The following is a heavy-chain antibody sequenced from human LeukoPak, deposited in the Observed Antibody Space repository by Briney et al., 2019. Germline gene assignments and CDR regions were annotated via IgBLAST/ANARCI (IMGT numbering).Heavy chain of an antibody. Sequence: GGSLRLSCAASGFTFSSYAMSWVRQAPGKGLEWVSGISWNSGSIGYADSVKGRFTISRDNAKNSLYLQMNSLRAEDTALYYCAKDRLPWGPSGWLYYFDYWGQGTLVTVSS. CDR1: GFTFSSYA. J-gene: IGHJ4*02. D-gene: IGHD6-19*01. V-gene: IGHV3-9*01. CDR3: AKDRLPWGPSGWLYYFDY. CDR2: ISWNSGSI.